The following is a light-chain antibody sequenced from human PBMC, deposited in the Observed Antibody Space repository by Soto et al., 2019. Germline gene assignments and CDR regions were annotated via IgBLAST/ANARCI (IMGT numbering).Light chain of an antibody. V-gene: IGKV3-20*01. Sequence: ENVLTHSPGTPSLSPRERATLSGRASQRVSSNYLAWYQQKPGQGPRLLIYGASSRTTGMPDRFSGSGSGTDFTLTITRLETEDFAVYYCQQYGSSPWTFGQGTKVDIK. CDR3: QQYGSSPWT. J-gene: IGKJ1*01. CDR2: GAS. CDR1: QRVSSNY.